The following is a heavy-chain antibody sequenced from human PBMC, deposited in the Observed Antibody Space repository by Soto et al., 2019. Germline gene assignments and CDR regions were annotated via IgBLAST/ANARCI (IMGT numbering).Heavy chain of an antibody. V-gene: IGHV3-21*01. CDR3: ARPRLPAAGDYYYYYGMDV. CDR1: GFTFSKYS. D-gene: IGHD6-13*01. Sequence: GWSLRLSCAASGFTFSKYSVNWVRQAPGKGLEWVSSISSRSTYIFYADSVKGRFTISRDNAKNSLYLQMNSLRAEDTGVYYCARPRLPAAGDYYYYYGMDVWGQGTTVTVSS. J-gene: IGHJ6*02. CDR2: ISSRSTYI.